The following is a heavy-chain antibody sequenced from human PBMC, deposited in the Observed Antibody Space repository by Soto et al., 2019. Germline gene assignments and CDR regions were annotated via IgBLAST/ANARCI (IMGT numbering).Heavy chain of an antibody. D-gene: IGHD2-15*01. J-gene: IGHJ4*02. CDR3: ARVELGYCSGGSCYSSCYFDY. V-gene: IGHV4-59*01. Sequence: QVQLQESGPGLVKPSETLSLTCTVSGGSISSYYWSWIRQPPGKGLEWIGYIYYSGSTNYNPSLSSRVTISVDTSKNQFSLKLSSVTAADTAVYYCARVELGYCSGGSCYSSCYFDYWGQGTLVTVSS. CDR1: GGSISSYY. CDR2: IYYSGST.